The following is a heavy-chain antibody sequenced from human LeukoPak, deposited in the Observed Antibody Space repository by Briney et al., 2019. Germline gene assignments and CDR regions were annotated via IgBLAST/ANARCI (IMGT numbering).Heavy chain of an antibody. J-gene: IGHJ4*02. CDR1: GFTFSSYS. CDR2: ISSSSYI. D-gene: IGHD3-3*01. CDR3: ARRLYDFWSGYPIALDY. V-gene: IGHV3-21*01. Sequence: GGSLRLSCAASGFTFSSYSMNWVRQAPGKGLEWVSSISSSSYIYYADSVKGRFTISRDNAKNSLYLQMNSLRAEDTAVYYCARRLYDFWSGYPIALDYWGQGTLVTVSS.